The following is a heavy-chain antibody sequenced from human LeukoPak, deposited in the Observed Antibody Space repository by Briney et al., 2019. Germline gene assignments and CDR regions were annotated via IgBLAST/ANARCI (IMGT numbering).Heavy chain of an antibody. V-gene: IGHV3-30*04. J-gene: IGHJ4*02. CDR1: GFTFSSYA. Sequence: GRSLRLSCAASGFTFSSYAMHWVRQAPGKGLEWGAVISYDGSNKYYADSVKGRFTISRDNSKNTLYLQMNSLRAEDTAVYYCARGGPLSEGSFDYWGQGTLVTVSS. CDR2: ISYDGSNK. CDR3: ARGGPLSEGSFDY.